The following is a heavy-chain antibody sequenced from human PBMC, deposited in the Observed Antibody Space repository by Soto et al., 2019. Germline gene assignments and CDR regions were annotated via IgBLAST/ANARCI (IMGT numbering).Heavy chain of an antibody. J-gene: IGHJ4*02. CDR2: ISYDGSNK. Sequence: PGGSLRLSCAASGFTFSSYGMHWVRQAPGKGLEWVAVISYDGSNKYYADSVKGRFTISRDNSKNTLYLQMNSLRAEDTAVYYCAKERDTARYFDYWGQGTLVTVSS. CDR3: AKERDTARYFDY. CDR1: GFTFSSYG. D-gene: IGHD5-18*01. V-gene: IGHV3-30*18.